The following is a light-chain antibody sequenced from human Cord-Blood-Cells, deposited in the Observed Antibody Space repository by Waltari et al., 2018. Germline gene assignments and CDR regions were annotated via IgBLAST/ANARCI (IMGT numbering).Light chain of an antibody. V-gene: IGLV2-14*01. CDR1: SSDVGGYNY. Sequence: QSALTQPASVSGSPGQSTTISCTGTSSDVGGYNYVSWYQQHPGKAPRLMIYDVSKRPSGVSNRFSGSKSGNTASLTISGLQAEDEADYYCSSYTSSSTWVFGGGTKLTVL. CDR3: SSYTSSSTWV. J-gene: IGLJ3*02. CDR2: DVS.